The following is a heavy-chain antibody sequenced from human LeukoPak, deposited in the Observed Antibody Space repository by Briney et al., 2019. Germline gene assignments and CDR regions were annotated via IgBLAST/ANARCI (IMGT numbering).Heavy chain of an antibody. Sequence: GRSLRLSCAASGFTFSSYAMHWVRQAPGKGLEWVAVIALDAYREYHADSVKGRFTISRDNSKNTLYLQMNSLRAEDTAVYYCARDFSGASRIDYWGQGTLVTVS. D-gene: IGHD4/OR15-4a*01. J-gene: IGHJ4*02. CDR1: GFTFSSYA. CDR2: IALDAYRE. V-gene: IGHV3-30-3*01. CDR3: ARDFSGASRIDY.